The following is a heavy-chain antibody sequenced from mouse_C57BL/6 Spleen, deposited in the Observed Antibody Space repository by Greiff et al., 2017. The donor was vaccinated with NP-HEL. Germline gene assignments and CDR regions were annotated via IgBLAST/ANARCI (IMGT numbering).Heavy chain of an antibody. Sequence: EVQLQESGPGLVKPSQSLSLTCSVTGYSITSGYYWNWIRQFPGNKLEWMGNISYDGSNNYNPSLKNRISITRDTSKNQFFLKLNSVTTEDTATYYCARARELFSFAYWGQGTLVTVSA. CDR1: GYSITSGYY. CDR2: ISYDGSN. CDR3: ARARELFSFAY. J-gene: IGHJ3*01. V-gene: IGHV3-6*01. D-gene: IGHD1-1*02.